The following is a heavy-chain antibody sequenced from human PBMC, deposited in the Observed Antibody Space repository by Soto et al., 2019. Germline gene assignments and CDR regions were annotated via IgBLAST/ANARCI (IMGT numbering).Heavy chain of an antibody. CDR1: GFTFGTYW. V-gene: IGHV3-7*01. D-gene: IGHD4-17*01. J-gene: IGHJ4*02. CDR2: INEDGSKN. CDR3: ARSGDVATVTDY. Sequence: EVQLVESGGGLVQPGGSLRLSCAASGFTFGTYWMSWVRQAPGKGLEWVANINEDGSKNYYVDSVRGRFTISRDNAQKSLYLHMSSPRAEDTAVYYCARSGDVATVTDYWGQGTLVTVSS.